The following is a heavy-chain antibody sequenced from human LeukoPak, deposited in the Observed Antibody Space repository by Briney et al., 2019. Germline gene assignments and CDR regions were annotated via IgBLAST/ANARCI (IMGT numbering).Heavy chain of an antibody. D-gene: IGHD3-22*01. V-gene: IGHV3-30*01. Sequence: GRSLRLSCAASGCTFSSYAMHWVRQAPGKGLEWVAVISYDGSNKYYADSVKGRFTISRDNSKNTLYLQMNSLRAEDTAVYYCARDRNYYYDSSGYYPDAFDIWGQGTMVTVSS. CDR2: ISYDGSNK. CDR1: GCTFSSYA. CDR3: ARDRNYYYDSSGYYPDAFDI. J-gene: IGHJ3*02.